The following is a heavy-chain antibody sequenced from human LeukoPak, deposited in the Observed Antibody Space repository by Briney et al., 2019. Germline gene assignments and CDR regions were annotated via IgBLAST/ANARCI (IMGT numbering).Heavy chain of an antibody. Sequence: ASETLSLTCTVSGGSISSGSYYWSWIRQPAGKGLEWIGRIYTSGSTNYNPSLKSRVTISVDTSKNQFSLKLSSVTAADTAVYYCARVPGHIHWNYFDYWGQGTLVTVSS. V-gene: IGHV4-61*02. J-gene: IGHJ4*02. CDR1: GGSISSGSYY. CDR2: IYTSGST. D-gene: IGHD1-1*01. CDR3: ARVPGHIHWNYFDY.